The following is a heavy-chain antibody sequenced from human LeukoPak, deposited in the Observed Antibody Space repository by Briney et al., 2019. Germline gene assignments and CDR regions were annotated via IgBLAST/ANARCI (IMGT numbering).Heavy chain of an antibody. CDR3: ARLNPDGYCSSTSCYKGSRYNWFDP. CDR1: GYSFTSHW. V-gene: IGHV5-51*01. CDR2: IYPGDSDT. J-gene: IGHJ5*02. Sequence: GESLKISCKGSGYSFTSHWIGWVRQMPGKGLEWMGIIYPGDSDTRYSPSFQGQVTISADKSISTAYLQWSSLKASDTAMYYCARLNPDGYCSSTSCYKGSRYNWFDPWGQGTLVTVSS. D-gene: IGHD2-2*02.